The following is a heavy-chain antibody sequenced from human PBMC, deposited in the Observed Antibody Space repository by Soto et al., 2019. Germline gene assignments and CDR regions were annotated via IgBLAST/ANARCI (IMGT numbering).Heavy chain of an antibody. D-gene: IGHD2-21*02. J-gene: IGHJ6*02. V-gene: IGHV4-59*11. CDR3: ARDLWGYCGTDCYPLDV. CDR1: GGSISGHY. Sequence: PWETLSLTCTVSGGSISGHYWSWIRQPPGKGLEWIGYMYNTGSTVYNPSFKSRVTISVDTSKNQFSLKLNSVTAADTAVYYCARDLWGYCGTDCYPLDVWGQGTTVTVS. CDR2: MYNTGST.